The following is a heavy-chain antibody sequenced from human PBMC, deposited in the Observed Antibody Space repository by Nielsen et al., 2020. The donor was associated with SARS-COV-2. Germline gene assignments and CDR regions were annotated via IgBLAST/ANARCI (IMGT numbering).Heavy chain of an antibody. CDR2: IIPIFGTA. CDR1: VGTFSSYA. V-gene: IGHV1-69*13. Sequence: AVKVPCKPSVGTFSSYAIIWVRQAPGLGLEWMGGIIPIFGTANYAQKFQGRVTITADESTSTAYMELSSLRSEDTAVYYCARDQGPGQQLVLIVGAFDIWGQGTIVTVSS. D-gene: IGHD6-13*01. J-gene: IGHJ3*02. CDR3: ARDQGPGQQLVLIVGAFDI.